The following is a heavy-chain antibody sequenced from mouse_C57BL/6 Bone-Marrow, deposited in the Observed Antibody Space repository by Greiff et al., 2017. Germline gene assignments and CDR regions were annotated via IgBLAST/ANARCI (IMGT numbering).Heavy chain of an antibody. Sequence: QVQLQQSGAELVKPGASVKLSCKASGYTFTSYWMQWVKQRPGQGLEWIGEIDPSDSDTNYNQKFKGKATLTVDTSSSTAYMQLSSLTSGDSAVXYCARDDGNYDYGGQGTTLTVSS. CDR1: GYTFTSYW. D-gene: IGHD2-3*01. CDR3: ARDDGNYDY. CDR2: IDPSDSDT. V-gene: IGHV1-50*01. J-gene: IGHJ2*01.